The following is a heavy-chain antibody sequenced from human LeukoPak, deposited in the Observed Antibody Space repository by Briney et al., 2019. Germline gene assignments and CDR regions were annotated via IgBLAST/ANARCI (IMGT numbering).Heavy chain of an antibody. D-gene: IGHD3-3*01. CDR1: GFTFSDAW. CDR2: IGSSNQYI. J-gene: IGHJ4*02. CDR3: ARESPEWRYFDY. V-gene: IGHV3-21*06. Sequence: GGTLRLSCAASGFTFSDAWLNWVRQAPGKGLEWVSSIGSSNQYIYYADSVKSLFTISRDNAKNSLYLQMNSLRAEDTAVYYCARESPEWRYFDYWGQGTLVTVSS.